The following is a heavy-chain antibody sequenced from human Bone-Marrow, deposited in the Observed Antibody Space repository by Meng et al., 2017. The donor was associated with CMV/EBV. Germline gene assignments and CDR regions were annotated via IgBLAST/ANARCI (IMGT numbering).Heavy chain of an antibody. CDR2: ISGSGDST. J-gene: IGHJ4*02. CDR3: AKDGGGGGYGVVDY. Sequence: GESLKISCAVSGFTFSSDAMNWVRQAPGKGLEWVSAISGSGDSTYYADPVKGRFTIARDNSKNTLCLQMNSLRAEDTAVYYCAKDGGGGGYGVVDYWGQGTLVTVSS. CDR1: GFTFSSDA. V-gene: IGHV3-23*01. D-gene: IGHD5-12*01.